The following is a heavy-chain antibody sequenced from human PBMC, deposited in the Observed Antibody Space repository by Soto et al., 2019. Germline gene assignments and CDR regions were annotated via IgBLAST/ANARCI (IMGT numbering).Heavy chain of an antibody. Sequence: ASLNVSCKTSEYSFGDYSLHWVRQAPEQGLEWMGWINLNDGGTNSPRKFQGRLTMTRDKSITTVYMELSRLRSDDTAVYFCLREAPSHQSLFDLWGSRTLVTVSS. CDR2: INLNDGGT. D-gene: IGHD2-2*01. V-gene: IGHV1-2*02. CDR3: LREAPSHQSLFDL. CDR1: EYSFGDYS. J-gene: IGHJ4*02.